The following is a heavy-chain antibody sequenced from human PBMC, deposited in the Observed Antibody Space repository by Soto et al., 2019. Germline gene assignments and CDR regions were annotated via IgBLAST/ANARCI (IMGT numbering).Heavy chain of an antibody. Sequence: GGSLRLSCAASGFTFSSYAMSWVRQAPGKGLEWVSAISGSGGSTYYADSVKGRFTISRDNSKNTLYLQMNSLRAEDTAVYYCAKAPSYCSSTSCNYYYYYMDVWGKGTTVTVSS. D-gene: IGHD2-2*01. CDR1: GFTFSSYA. CDR2: ISGSGGST. V-gene: IGHV3-23*01. J-gene: IGHJ6*03. CDR3: AKAPSYCSSTSCNYYYYYMDV.